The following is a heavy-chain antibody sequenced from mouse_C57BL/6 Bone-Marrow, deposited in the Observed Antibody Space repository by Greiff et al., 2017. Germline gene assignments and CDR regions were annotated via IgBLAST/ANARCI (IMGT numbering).Heavy chain of an antibody. Sequence: VQRVESGAELARPGASVKLSCKASGYTFTSYGISWVKQRTGQGLEWIGEIYPKSGNTYYNEKFKGKATLTADKSSSTAYMELRSLTSEDSAVYFCARERTMVTTGCHYFDDWGQGTTLTVSS. CDR3: ARERTMVTTGCHYFDD. CDR2: IYPKSGNT. J-gene: IGHJ2*01. V-gene: IGHV1-81*01. D-gene: IGHD2-2*01. CDR1: GYTFTSYG.